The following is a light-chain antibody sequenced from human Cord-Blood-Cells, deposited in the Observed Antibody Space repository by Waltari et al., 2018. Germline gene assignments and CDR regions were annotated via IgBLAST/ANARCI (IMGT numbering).Light chain of an antibody. J-gene: IGLJ3*02. V-gene: IGLV1-44*01. CDR2: SNN. CDR1: SSNIGSNT. Sequence: ASGTPGQRVTISCSGSSSNIGSNTVNWYQQLPGTAPKLLIYSNNQRPSGVPDRFSGSKSGTSASLAISGLQSEDEADYYCAAWDDSLNGPVFGGGTKLTVL. CDR3: AAWDDSLNGPV.